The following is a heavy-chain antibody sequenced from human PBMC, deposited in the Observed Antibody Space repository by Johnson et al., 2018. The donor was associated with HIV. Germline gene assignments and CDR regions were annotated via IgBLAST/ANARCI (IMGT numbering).Heavy chain of an antibody. J-gene: IGHJ3*02. D-gene: IGHD3-16*01. V-gene: IGHV3-64*01. Sequence: VQLVESGGGVVQPGRSLRLSCAASGFTFSSYAMHWVRQAPGKGLEYVSAISSNGGSTYYANSVKGRFTISRDNSKNTLYRQMGSLRAEDMAGYYCARDRGGAMRWDGFDIWGQGTMVTVSS. CDR1: GFTFSSYA. CDR2: ISSNGGST. CDR3: ARDRGGAMRWDGFDI.